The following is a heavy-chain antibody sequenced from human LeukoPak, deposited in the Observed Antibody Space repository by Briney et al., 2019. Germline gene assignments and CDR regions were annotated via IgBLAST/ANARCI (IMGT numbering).Heavy chain of an antibody. CDR1: GFTFSSYA. V-gene: IGHV3-23*01. CDR2: ISGSGDYT. Sequence: GGSLRLSCVTSGFTFSSYAMTWVRQAPGKGLEWVSSISGSGDYTNYADSVKGRFTISRDNSKNTLYLQMNSLRAEDTAVYYCAKDPYQTYREYGSARPDYWGQGTLVTVSS. CDR3: AKDPYQTYREYGSARPDY. J-gene: IGHJ4*02. D-gene: IGHD3-10*01.